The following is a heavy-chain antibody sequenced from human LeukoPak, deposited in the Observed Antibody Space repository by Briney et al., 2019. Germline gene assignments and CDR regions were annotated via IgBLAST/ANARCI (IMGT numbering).Heavy chain of an antibody. D-gene: IGHD3-3*01. Sequence: ASVTVSCKASGYTFTSYDINWVRQATGQGLEWMGWMNPNSGNTGYAQKFQGRVTMTRNTSISTAYVELSSLRSEDTAVYYCARGYFWSGYYANYWGQGTLVTVSS. CDR1: GYTFTSYD. CDR2: MNPNSGNT. J-gene: IGHJ4*02. CDR3: ARGYFWSGYYANY. V-gene: IGHV1-8*01.